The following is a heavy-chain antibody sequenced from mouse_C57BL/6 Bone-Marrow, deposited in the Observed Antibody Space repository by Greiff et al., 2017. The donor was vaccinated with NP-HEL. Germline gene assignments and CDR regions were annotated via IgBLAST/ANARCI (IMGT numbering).Heavy chain of an antibody. CDR3: RWYYGSRSWFAY. V-gene: IGHV1-83*01. D-gene: IGHD1-1*01. CDR2: YPGSGNTY. J-gene: IGHJ3*01. CDR1: YTFTDYYM. Sequence: VQLQQSGPELVKPGASVKMSCKASGYTFTDYYMHWVKQKPGKGLEWIGEIYPGSGNTYYNEKFKGKATLTADTSSSTAYMQLSSLTSEDSAVYFCARWYYGSRSWFAYWGQGTLVTVSA.